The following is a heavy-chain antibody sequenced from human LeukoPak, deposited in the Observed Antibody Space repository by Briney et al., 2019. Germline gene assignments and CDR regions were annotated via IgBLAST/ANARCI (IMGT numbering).Heavy chain of an antibody. CDR1: GFTVSSNF. D-gene: IGHD6-19*01. V-gene: IGHV3-53*01. CDR3: AKVPVAYYFDN. Sequence: GGSLRLSCAASGFTVSSNFWTWVRRAPGKGLEWVSITYSDGSTYYADSVKGRFTISRDNFKDTLYLQMNSLRAEDTAVYYCAKVPVAYYFDNWGQGTLVTVSS. J-gene: IGHJ4*02. CDR2: TYSDGST.